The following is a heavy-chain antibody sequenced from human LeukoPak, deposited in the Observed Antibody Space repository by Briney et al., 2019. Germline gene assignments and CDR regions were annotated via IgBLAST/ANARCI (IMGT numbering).Heavy chain of an antibody. J-gene: IGHJ4*02. V-gene: IGHV1-8*03. D-gene: IGHD3-3*01. Sequence: ASMKVSCKASGYTFTSYGINWVRQATGRGLEWMGWMNPNSGNTGYAQKFQGRVTITRNTSISTAYMELSSLRSEDTAVYYCARGGRITIFGVVIKHYFDYWGQGTLVTVSS. CDR1: GYTFTSYG. CDR2: MNPNSGNT. CDR3: ARGGRITIFGVVIKHYFDY.